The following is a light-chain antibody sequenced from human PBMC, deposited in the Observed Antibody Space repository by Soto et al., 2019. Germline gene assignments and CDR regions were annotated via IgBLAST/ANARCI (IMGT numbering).Light chain of an antibody. J-gene: IGKJ4*01. CDR1: QTINTY. CDR3: QQCYSTPLT. V-gene: IGKV1-39*01. Sequence: DIQMTQSPSSLSASVGDRVTITCRAGQTINTYLNWYQQKPGKAPKFLIYDASHLQTGVPSRFSGSGSGTDFTLTINGLQPEDFATYDCQQCYSTPLTFGGGTKVEL. CDR2: DAS.